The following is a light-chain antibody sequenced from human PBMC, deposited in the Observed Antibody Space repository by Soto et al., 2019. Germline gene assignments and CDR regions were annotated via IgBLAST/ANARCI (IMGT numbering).Light chain of an antibody. CDR3: KRSQQSPPT. V-gene: IGKV2-28*01. Sequence: DIVMTQSPLSLPVTPGEPASISCSSSQSLLQSNGYNYLDWYLQKPGQSPQLLIYFGSYRASGVPDRFSGSGSGTDFTLKIRRVEAEDVGVYYCKRSQQSPPTFGQGTKVEI. J-gene: IGKJ1*01. CDR2: FGS. CDR1: QSLLQSNGYNY.